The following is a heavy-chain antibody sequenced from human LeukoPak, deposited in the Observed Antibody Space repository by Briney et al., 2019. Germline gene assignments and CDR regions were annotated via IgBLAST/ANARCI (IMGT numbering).Heavy chain of an antibody. CDR1: GYTFTGYY. J-gene: IGHJ3*02. D-gene: IGHD2-15*01. Sequence: VASVKVSCKASGYTFTGYYMHWVRQAPGQGLEWMGWINPNSGGTNYAQKFQGRVTMTRDTSISTAYMELSRLRSDDTAVYYCARGYCSGGSCHDAFDIWGQGTMVTVSS. CDR2: INPNSGGT. V-gene: IGHV1-2*02. CDR3: ARGYCSGGSCHDAFDI.